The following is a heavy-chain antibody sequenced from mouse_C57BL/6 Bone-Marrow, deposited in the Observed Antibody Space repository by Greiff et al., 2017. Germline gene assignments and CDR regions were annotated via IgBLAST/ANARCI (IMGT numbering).Heavy chain of an antibody. D-gene: IGHD2-4*01. J-gene: IGHJ3*01. CDR3: AREGIYYDPRFAY. CDR2: INPYNGGT. Sequence: EVKLVESGPVLVKPGASVKMSCKASGYTFTDYYMNWVKQSHGKSLEWIGVINPYNGGTSYNQKFKGKATLTVDKSSSTAYMELNSLTSEDSAVYYCAREGIYYDPRFAYWGQGTLVTVAA. CDR1: GYTFTDYY. V-gene: IGHV1-19*01.